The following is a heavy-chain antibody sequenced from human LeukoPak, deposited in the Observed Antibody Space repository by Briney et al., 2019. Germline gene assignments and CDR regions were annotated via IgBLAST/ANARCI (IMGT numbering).Heavy chain of an antibody. V-gene: IGHV4-59*01. CDR2: IHYSGST. CDR3: ARVTGYRIEDYFDY. CDR1: GGSISSYY. Sequence: ASETLSLTCTVSGGSISSYYWSWIRQPPGKGLEWIGYIHYSGSTNYNPSLKSRVTISVETSKNEFSLKLRSVTAADTAVYYCARVTGYRIEDYFDYWGQGTLVTVSS. D-gene: IGHD6-13*01. J-gene: IGHJ4*02.